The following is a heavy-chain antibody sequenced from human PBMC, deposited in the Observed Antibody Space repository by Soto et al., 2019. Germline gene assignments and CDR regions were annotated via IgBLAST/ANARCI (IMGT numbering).Heavy chain of an antibody. J-gene: IGHJ4*02. V-gene: IGHV3-30-3*01. CDR1: GFTFSSYA. CDR3: ARDRRTTVVTNVFDY. CDR2: ISYDGSNK. D-gene: IGHD4-17*01. Sequence: QVQLVESGGGVVQPGRSLRLSCAASGFTFSSYAMHWVRQAPGKGLEWVAVISYDGSNKYYADSVKGRFTISRDNSKNTLYLQMNSLRAEDTAVYYCARDRRTTVVTNVFDYWGRGTLVTVSS.